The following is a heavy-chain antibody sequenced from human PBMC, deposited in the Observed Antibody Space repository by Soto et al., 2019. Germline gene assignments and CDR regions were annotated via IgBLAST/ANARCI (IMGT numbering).Heavy chain of an antibody. CDR2: IYYNGNT. V-gene: IGHV4-59*01. CDR3: ARGYHGYSYANFDY. J-gene: IGHJ4*02. Sequence: QVQLQESGPGLVKPSETLSLTCNVSGGSINSYYWNWIRQPPGKGLEWIAYIYYNGNTYSNPSLASRVNISIDTPKNQLSLKLSSVTAADTAVYYCARGYHGYSYANFDYWGQGILVTVSS. D-gene: IGHD5-18*01. CDR1: GGSINSYY.